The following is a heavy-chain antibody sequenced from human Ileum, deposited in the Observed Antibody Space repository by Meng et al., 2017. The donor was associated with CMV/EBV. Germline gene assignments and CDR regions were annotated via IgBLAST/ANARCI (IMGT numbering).Heavy chain of an antibody. CDR2: ISSSGSVI. Sequence: GGSLRLSCAASGFTFSTYEMNWVRQAPGKGLEWLSYISSSGSVIYYADSVKGRFTISRDNAKNSLFLQVNSLRAEDTAVYYCARGGGGATAVDYWGQGTLVTVSS. V-gene: IGHV3-48*03. J-gene: IGHJ4*02. D-gene: IGHD1-26*01. CDR1: GFTFSTYE. CDR3: ARGGGGATAVDY.